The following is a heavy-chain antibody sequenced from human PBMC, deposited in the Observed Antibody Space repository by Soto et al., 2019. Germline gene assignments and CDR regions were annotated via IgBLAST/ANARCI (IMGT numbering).Heavy chain of an antibody. Sequence: SETLSLTCTVSGGSISSGGYYWNWIRQHPGKGLEWIGYIYHSGSTYYNPSLESRVSISLDASKNNFSLKLSSVTAADTAVYFCARSYGSGNYYGVPSNWFDPWGPGTQVTVPQ. CDR1: GGSISSGGYY. CDR3: ARSYGSGNYYGVPSNWFDP. V-gene: IGHV4-31*03. CDR2: IYHSGST. D-gene: IGHD3-10*01. J-gene: IGHJ5*02.